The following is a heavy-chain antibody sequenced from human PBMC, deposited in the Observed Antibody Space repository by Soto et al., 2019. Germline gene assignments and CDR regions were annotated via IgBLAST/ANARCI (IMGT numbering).Heavy chain of an antibody. D-gene: IGHD3-10*01. V-gene: IGHV3-33*01. CDR2: IWSDGSKT. J-gene: IGHJ4*02. CDR1: GFMFSSYG. Sequence: GGSLRLSCAASGFMFSSYGMHWVRQAPGKGLEWVAVIWSDGSKTYHADSVKGRFTISRDNSENTLYLRMNGLRAEDTAVYYCVRDYFGSGSYLSDFWGQGTLVTVSS. CDR3: VRDYFGSGSYLSDF.